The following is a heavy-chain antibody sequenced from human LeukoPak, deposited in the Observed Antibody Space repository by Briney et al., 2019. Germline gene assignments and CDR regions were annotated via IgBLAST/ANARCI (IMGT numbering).Heavy chain of an antibody. CDR3: VRDQQWLVYYDY. CDR1: GFTFSSYS. D-gene: IGHD6-19*01. V-gene: IGHV3-48*02. CDR2: ISSSSTTI. Sequence: GGSLRLSCAASGFTFSSYSMNWVRQAPGKGLEWVSYISSSSTTIFYADSVKGRFTISRDNAKNSLYLQMNSLRDEDTAVYYCVRDQQWLVYYDYWGQGTPVTVSS. J-gene: IGHJ4*02.